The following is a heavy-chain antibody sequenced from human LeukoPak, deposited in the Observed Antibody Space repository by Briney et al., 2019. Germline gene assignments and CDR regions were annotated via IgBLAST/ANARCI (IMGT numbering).Heavy chain of an antibody. Sequence: SETLSLTCTVSGGSISSFYWSWIRQPPGKGLEWIGSMSDSGSTNYNPSLKSRVTISVDTSKNQFSLKLSSVTAADTAVYYCARDRASGSYYDYWGQGTLVTVSS. CDR3: ARDRASGSYYDY. J-gene: IGHJ4*02. CDR1: GGSISSFY. D-gene: IGHD1-26*01. V-gene: IGHV4-59*01. CDR2: MSDSGST.